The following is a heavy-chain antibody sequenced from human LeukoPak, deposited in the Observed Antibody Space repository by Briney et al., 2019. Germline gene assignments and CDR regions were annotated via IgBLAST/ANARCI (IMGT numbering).Heavy chain of an antibody. V-gene: IGHV4-39*01. CDR2: LYYSGST. J-gene: IGHJ5*02. CDR1: GGSITRITYY. D-gene: IGHD2-2*02. Sequence: PSETLSLTCTVSGGSITRITYYWGWIRQPPGKGLEWIGSLYYSGSTYYNPSLKSRVTISVDTSKNQFSLKLSSVTAADTAVYYCARHEHLYCSSTSCYTGGDNWFDPWGQGTLVTVSS. CDR3: ARHEHLYCSSTSCYTGGDNWFDP.